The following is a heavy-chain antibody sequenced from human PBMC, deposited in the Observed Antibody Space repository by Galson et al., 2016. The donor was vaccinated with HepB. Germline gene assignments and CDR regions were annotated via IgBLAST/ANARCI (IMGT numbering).Heavy chain of an antibody. CDR1: GFTFRSYA. Sequence: SLRLSCAASGFTFRSYAMSWVSQAPGKGLEWVSVISAASNTYYTDSVKGRFTISRDNSKTTLYLEMNSLRVEDTAVYFCANYLGYGSGRPGYFHSWGQGTLVTVSP. CDR2: ISAASNT. CDR3: ANYLGYGSGRPGYFHS. V-gene: IGHV3-23*01. J-gene: IGHJ4*02. D-gene: IGHD3-10*01.